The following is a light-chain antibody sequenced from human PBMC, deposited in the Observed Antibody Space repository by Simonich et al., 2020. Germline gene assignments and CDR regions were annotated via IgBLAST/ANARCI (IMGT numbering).Light chain of an antibody. V-gene: IGKV3-15*01. CDR3: QQYNNWPPYT. J-gene: IGKJ2*01. CDR2: GAS. CDR1: QSVSSN. Sequence: EIVMTQSPATLSVSPGERATLSCRASQSVSSNLAWYQQKPGKAPRPLIYGASTRAPGIPARFSGSGSGTEFTLTISSLQSEDFAVYYCQQYNNWPPYTFGQGTKLEIK.